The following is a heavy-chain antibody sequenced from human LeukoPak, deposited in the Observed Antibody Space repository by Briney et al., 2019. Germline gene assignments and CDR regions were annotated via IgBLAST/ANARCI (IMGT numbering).Heavy chain of an antibody. J-gene: IGHJ4*02. CDR1: GDSISSSSYY. CDR2: IFYSGST. Sequence: PSETLSLTCTVSGDSISSSSYYWGWIRQPPGKGLEWIGTIFYSGSTYYNPSLKSRVTMSVDTSKNQSSLTLSSVTAADTAVYYCARSDKAAAGPFDYWGQGTLVTVSS. V-gene: IGHV4-39*01. D-gene: IGHD6-13*01. CDR3: ARSDKAAAGPFDY.